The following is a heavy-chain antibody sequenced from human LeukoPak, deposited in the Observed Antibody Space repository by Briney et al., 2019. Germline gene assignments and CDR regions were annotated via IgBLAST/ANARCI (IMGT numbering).Heavy chain of an antibody. CDR2: IRSKAYGGTT. J-gene: IGHJ3*02. V-gene: IGHV3-49*03. D-gene: IGHD2-8*01. CDR3: TRPRILYSRRAFDI. CDR1: GFTFGDYA. Sequence: PGGSLRLSCTASGFTFGDYAMSWFRQAPGKGLEWVGFIRSKAYGGTTEYAASVKGRFTISRDDSKSIAYLQMNSLKTEDTAVYYCTRPRILYSRRAFDIWGQGTMVTVSS.